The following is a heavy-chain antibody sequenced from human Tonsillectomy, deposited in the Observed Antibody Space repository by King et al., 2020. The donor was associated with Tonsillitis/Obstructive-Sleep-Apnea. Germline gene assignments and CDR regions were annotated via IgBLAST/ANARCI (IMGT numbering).Heavy chain of an antibody. Sequence: QLVQSGGGLVKPGGSLRLSCAASGFTFSSYSMNWVRQAPGKGLEWVSSISSSSSYIYYADSVKGRFTISRDNAKNSLYLQMNSLRAEDTAVYYCARGGSSTRCFPVDDYWGQGTLVTVSS. CDR2: ISSSSSYI. V-gene: IGHV3-21*01. CDR1: GFTFSSYS. D-gene: IGHD2-2*01. CDR3: ARGGSSTRCFPVDDY. J-gene: IGHJ4*02.